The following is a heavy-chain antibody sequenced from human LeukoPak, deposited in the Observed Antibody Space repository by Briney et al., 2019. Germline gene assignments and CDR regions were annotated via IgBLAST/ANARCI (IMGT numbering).Heavy chain of an antibody. D-gene: IGHD1-14*01. CDR3: AHRTTGAFDI. V-gene: IGHV4-34*01. CDR2: INHSGST. J-gene: IGHJ3*02. Sequence: KPSETLSLTCAVYGGSFSGYYWSWIRQPPGKGLEWIGEINHSGSTNYNPSLKSRVTISVDTSKNQFSLKLSSVTAADTAVYYCAHRTTGAFDIWGQGTMVTVSS. CDR1: GGSFSGYY.